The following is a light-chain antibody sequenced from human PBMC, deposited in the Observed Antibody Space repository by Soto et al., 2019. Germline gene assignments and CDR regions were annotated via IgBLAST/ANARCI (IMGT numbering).Light chain of an antibody. V-gene: IGLV2-8*01. CDR3: SSYAGSYKYV. CDR1: SSDVGGYNY. CDR2: EVT. J-gene: IGLJ1*01. Sequence: QSVLTQPPSASGSPGQSVTISCTGTSSDVGGYNYVSWYQQHPGKAPKLMIYEVTKRPSGVPDRFSASKSVNTASLTVSGLQAEDEADYYCSSYAGSYKYVFGPGTKVTVL.